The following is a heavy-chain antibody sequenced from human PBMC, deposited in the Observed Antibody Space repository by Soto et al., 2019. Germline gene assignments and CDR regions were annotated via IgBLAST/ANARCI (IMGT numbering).Heavy chain of an antibody. CDR2: MSHNGSA. D-gene: IGHD6-19*01. CDR3: ARGLGWYAISY. CDR1: GVSIGSNYY. Sequence: QVLLQESGPGLVQHSGTLSLSCGVSGVSIGSNYYWGWVRQPPGEGLGWLGDMSHNGSANYNPSLHTRCPIPRDKSQTQFSMVLNSVPAEATAVSYWARGLGWYAISYWGPGPLVIVSS. V-gene: IGHV4-4*02. J-gene: IGHJ4*02.